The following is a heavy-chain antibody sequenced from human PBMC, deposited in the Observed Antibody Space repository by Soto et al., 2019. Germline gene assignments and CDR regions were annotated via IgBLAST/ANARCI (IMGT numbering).Heavy chain of an antibody. CDR2: ISAST. Sequence: EMQLLESGGGLVQAGGSLRLSCAASGFTVSSYALNWVRQAPGKGLEWVSGISASTYYADSVKCRFTISTDTSKNTLYMQMNSLRDEDTAIYICAIRMYSTRWYYLDYWGQGTLVTVSS. CDR3: AIRMYSTRWYYLDY. CDR1: GFTVSSYA. V-gene: IGHV3-23*01. D-gene: IGHD6-13*01. J-gene: IGHJ4*02.